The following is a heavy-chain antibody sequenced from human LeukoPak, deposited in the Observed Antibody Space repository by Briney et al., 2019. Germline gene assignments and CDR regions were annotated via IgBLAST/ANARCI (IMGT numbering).Heavy chain of an antibody. D-gene: IGHD3-10*01. V-gene: IGHV3-53*01. J-gene: IGHJ6*02. CDR3: ASKRPTIYGSGSRGYYYYGMDV. CDR1: GFTFSSYS. Sequence: GGSLRLSCAASGFTFSSYSMSWVRQAPGKGLEWVSVIYSGGSTYYADSVKGRFTISRDNSKNTLYLQMNSLRAEDTAVYYCASKRPTIYGSGSRGYYYYGMDVWGQGTTVTVSS. CDR2: IYSGGST.